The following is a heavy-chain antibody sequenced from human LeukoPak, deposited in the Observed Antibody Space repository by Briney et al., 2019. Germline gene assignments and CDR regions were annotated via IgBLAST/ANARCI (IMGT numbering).Heavy chain of an antibody. CDR2: IYYSGST. Sequence: SETLSLTCTVSGGSISSSSYYWGWIRQPPGKGLEWIGYIYYSGSTNYSPSLKSRVTMSVDTSKNQFSLKLSSVTAADTAVYYCARGRDSSGWYFGYWGQGTLVTVSS. D-gene: IGHD6-19*01. V-gene: IGHV4-61*05. CDR3: ARGRDSSGWYFGY. CDR1: GGSISSSSYY. J-gene: IGHJ4*02.